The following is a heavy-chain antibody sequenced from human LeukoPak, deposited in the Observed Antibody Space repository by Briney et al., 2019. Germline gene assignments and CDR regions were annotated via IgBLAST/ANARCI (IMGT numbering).Heavy chain of an antibody. D-gene: IGHD4/OR15-4a*01. Sequence: AGSLRLSCTVSGFTVSSNSMSWVRQAPGKGLEWVSFIYSGTIHYSDSVKGRFTISRDNSKNTLYLQVNSLRAEDTAVYYCARRAGAYSHPYDYWGQGTLVTVSS. CDR2: IYSGTI. CDR1: GFTVSSNS. V-gene: IGHV3-53*01. CDR3: ARRAGAYSHPYDY. J-gene: IGHJ4*02.